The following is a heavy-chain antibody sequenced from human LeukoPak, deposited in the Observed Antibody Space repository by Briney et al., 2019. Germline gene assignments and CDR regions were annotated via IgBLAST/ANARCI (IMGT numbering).Heavy chain of an antibody. CDR2: ISGSGGST. V-gene: IGHV3-23*01. J-gene: IGHJ3*02. D-gene: IGHD5-12*01. Sequence: PGGSLRLSCAASGFTFSSYAMSWVRQAPGKGLEWVSAISGSGGSTYYADSVKGRFTISRDNSKNTLYLQMNSLRAEDTAVYYCARVIVATNTFGAFDIWGQGTMVTVSS. CDR3: ARVIVATNTFGAFDI. CDR1: GFTFSSYA.